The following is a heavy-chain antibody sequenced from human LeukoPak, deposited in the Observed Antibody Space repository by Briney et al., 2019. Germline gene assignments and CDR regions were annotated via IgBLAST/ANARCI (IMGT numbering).Heavy chain of an antibody. CDR2: TKQDGSEK. D-gene: IGHD6-19*01. CDR3: AREAMVFHYSSGYFDY. CDR1: GFTFSSYW. J-gene: IGHJ4*02. Sequence: GGSLRLSCAASGFTFSSYWMSWVRQAPGKGLEWVANTKQDGSEKYYVDSVKGRLTISRDNAKNSLYLQMNSLRAEDTAVYYCAREAMVFHYSSGYFDYWGQGTLVTVSS. V-gene: IGHV3-7*01.